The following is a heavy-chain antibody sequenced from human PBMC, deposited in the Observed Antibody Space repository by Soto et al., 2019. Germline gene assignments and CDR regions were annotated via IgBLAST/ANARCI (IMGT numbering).Heavy chain of an antibody. Sequence: PGGSMRLSCAASGLTFSSYRMNWVRQAPGKELEWVSSISSSSSYIYYADSVKGRFTISRDNAKNSLYLQMNSLRAEDTAVYYCARDSVVVVPAAAAYYYGMDVWGQGTTVTVSS. D-gene: IGHD2-2*01. CDR3: ARDSVVVVPAAAAYYYGMDV. CDR2: ISSSSSYI. V-gene: IGHV3-21*01. J-gene: IGHJ6*02. CDR1: GLTFSSYR.